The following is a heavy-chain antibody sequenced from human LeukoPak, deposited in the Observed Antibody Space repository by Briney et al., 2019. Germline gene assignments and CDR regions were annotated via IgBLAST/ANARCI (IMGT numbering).Heavy chain of an antibody. V-gene: IGHV1-18*01. CDR3: ARGARIVGARALGDAFDI. D-gene: IGHD1-26*01. CDR2: ISAYNGNT. J-gene: IGHJ3*02. CDR1: GYTFTSYG. Sequence: GASVKVSCKASGYTFTSYGISWVRQAPGQGLEWMGWISAYNGNTNYAQKLQGRVTMTRDTSISTAYMELSRLRSDDTAVYYCARGARIVGARALGDAFDIWGQGTMVTVSS.